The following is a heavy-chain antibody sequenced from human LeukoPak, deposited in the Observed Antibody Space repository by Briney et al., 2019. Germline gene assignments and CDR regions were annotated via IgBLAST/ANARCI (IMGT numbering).Heavy chain of an antibody. CDR3: ARVPLEWLLSDWFDP. CDR1: GFTFSSYG. CDR2: ISYDGSNK. D-gene: IGHD3-3*01. V-gene: IGHV3-30*19. Sequence: PGGSLRLSCEASGFTFSSYGMHWVRQAPGEGLEWVAVISYDGSNKYYADSVKGRFTISRDNSKNTLYLQMNSLRAEDTAVYYCARVPLEWLLSDWFDPWGQGTLVTVSS. J-gene: IGHJ5*02.